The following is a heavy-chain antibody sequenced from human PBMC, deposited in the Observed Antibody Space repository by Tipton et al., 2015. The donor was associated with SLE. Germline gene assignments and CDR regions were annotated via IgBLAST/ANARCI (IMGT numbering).Heavy chain of an antibody. Sequence: SLRLSCAASGFTFSRYWMNWVRQAPGKGLERVAHIKEDGSEKNYMDSVKGRFTVSRDNAKNLLYLQMNNLRAEDTAVYYCAKDGRYFDAFDIWGQGTMVTVSS. CDR1: GFTFSRYW. V-gene: IGHV3-7*01. CDR3: AKDGRYFDAFDI. J-gene: IGHJ3*02. CDR2: IKEDGSEK. D-gene: IGHD3-9*01.